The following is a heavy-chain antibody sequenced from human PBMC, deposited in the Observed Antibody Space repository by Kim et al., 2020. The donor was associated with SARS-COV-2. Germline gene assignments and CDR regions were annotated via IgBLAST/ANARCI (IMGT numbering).Heavy chain of an antibody. D-gene: IGHD6-19*01. Sequence: ASVKVSCKASGYTFTSYGISWVRQAPGQGLEWMGWISAYNGNTNYAQKLQGRVTMTTDTSTSTAYMELRSLRSDDTAVYYFAREDSSGWYVPFDYWGQGTLVTVSS. CDR1: GYTFTSYG. J-gene: IGHJ4*02. V-gene: IGHV1-18*04. CDR2: ISAYNGNT. CDR3: AREDSSGWYVPFDY.